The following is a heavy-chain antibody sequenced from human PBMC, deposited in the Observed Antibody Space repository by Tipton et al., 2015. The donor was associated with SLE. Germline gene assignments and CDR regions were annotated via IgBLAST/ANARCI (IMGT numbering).Heavy chain of an antibody. CDR2: IHTSGST. CDR1: GGSISPYY. J-gene: IGHJ6*03. Sequence: TLSLTCTVSGGSISPYYWSWIRQPPGKGLEWIGRIHTSGSTNYNPSLKSRVTISVDTSKNQFSLKLSSVTAADTAVYYCAREPLGNAVAAYYYYYMDVWGKGTTVTVSS. CDR3: AREPLGNAVAAYYYYYMDV. V-gene: IGHV4-4*08. D-gene: IGHD1-1*01.